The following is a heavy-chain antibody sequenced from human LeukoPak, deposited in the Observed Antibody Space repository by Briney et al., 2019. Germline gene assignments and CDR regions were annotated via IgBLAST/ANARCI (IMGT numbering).Heavy chain of an antibody. CDR2: ISYDGSNK. J-gene: IGHJ4*02. CDR1: GFTFSTYG. V-gene: IGHV3-30*18. Sequence: GGSLRLSCAASGFTFSTYGMHWVRQAPGKGLEWVAVISYDGSNKYYADSVKGRFTISRDNSKKMLYLQMNSLRVEDTAVYYCAKGRTIMVRFLIDYWGQGTLVTVSS. CDR3: AKGRTIMVRFLIDY. D-gene: IGHD5-24*01.